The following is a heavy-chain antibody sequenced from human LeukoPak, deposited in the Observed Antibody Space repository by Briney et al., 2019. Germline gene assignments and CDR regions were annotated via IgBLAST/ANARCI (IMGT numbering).Heavy chain of an antibody. CDR3: ARDSRSSNYPYYYYSYMDV. V-gene: IGHV4-4*07. CDR1: GGSLSSYY. CDR2: IYTSGST. D-gene: IGHD4-11*01. J-gene: IGHJ6*03. Sequence: SETLSLTCTVSGGSLSSYYWSWIRQPAGKGLEWIGRIYTSGSTNYNPSLKRRVTMSVDTSKSPFSLKLSSVTAADTAVYYCARDSRSSNYPYYYYSYMDVWGKGTTVTVSS.